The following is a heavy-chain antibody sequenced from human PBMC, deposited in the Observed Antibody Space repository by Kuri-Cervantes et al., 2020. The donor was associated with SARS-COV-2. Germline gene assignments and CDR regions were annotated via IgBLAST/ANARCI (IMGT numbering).Heavy chain of an antibody. Sequence: SVKVSCKASGGTFSSYAISWVRQAPGQGLEWMGGIIPIFGTANYAQKFQGRVTITADKSTSTAYMELSSLRSEDTAVYYCAREGYCSSTSCYIFGDGMDVWGQGTTVTVSS. CDR3: AREGYCSSTSCYIFGDGMDV. D-gene: IGHD2-2*02. CDR1: GGTFSSYA. V-gene: IGHV1-69*06. CDR2: IIPIFGTA. J-gene: IGHJ6*02.